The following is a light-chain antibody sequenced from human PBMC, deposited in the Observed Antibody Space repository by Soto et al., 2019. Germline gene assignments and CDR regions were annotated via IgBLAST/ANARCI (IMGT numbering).Light chain of an antibody. J-gene: IGLJ1*01. CDR3: ISYRTSTTLVV. CDR1: SSDVGGYNF. Sequence: QSALTQPASVSGSPGQSITISCTGTSSDVGGYNFVSWYQQHPDKAPKLMIYDVSNRPSGVSNRFSGSKSGNTASLTISGLQAEDEADYYCISYRTSTTLVVFGTGTKVTVL. CDR2: DVS. V-gene: IGLV2-14*01.